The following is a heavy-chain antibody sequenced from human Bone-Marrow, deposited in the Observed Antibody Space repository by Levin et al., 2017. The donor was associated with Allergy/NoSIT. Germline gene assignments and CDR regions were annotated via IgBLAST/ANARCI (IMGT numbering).Heavy chain of an antibody. CDR2: INHSGST. Sequence: SQTLSLTCAVYGGSFSGYYWSWIRQPPGKGLEWIGEINHSGSTNYNPSLKSRVTISVDTSKNQFSLKLSSVTAADTAVYYCARGTWFREFQAYYYYYYYMDVWGKGTTVTVSS. D-gene: IGHD3-10*01. V-gene: IGHV4-34*01. CDR3: ARGTWFREFQAYYYYYYYMDV. CDR1: GGSFSGYY. J-gene: IGHJ6*03.